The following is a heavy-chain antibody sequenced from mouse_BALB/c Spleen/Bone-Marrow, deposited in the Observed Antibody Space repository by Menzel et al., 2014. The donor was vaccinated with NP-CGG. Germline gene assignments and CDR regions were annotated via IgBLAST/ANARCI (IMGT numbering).Heavy chain of an antibody. V-gene: IGHV14-3*02. Sequence: VQLKQSGAELVKPGASVKLSCTASGFNIKDTYMHWVKQRPEQGLEWIGRIDPANGNTKYDTKFQGKATITADTSSNTAYLQLSSLTSEDTAVYYCARYYYGSSLFDYWGQGTTLTVSS. CDR3: ARYYYGSSLFDY. J-gene: IGHJ2*01. D-gene: IGHD1-1*01. CDR2: IDPANGNT. CDR1: GFNIKDTY.